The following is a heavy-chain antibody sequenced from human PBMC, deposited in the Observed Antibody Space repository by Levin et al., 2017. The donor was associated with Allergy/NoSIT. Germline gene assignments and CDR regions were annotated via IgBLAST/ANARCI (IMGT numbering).Heavy chain of an antibody. CDR1: GGSISSYY. V-gene: IGHV4-59*08. Sequence: GSLRLSCTVSGGSISSYYWSWIRQPPGKGLEWIGYIYYSGSTNYNPSLKSRVTISVDTSKNQFSLKLSSVTAADTAVYYCARALRSSGWDYYYYGMDVWGQGTTVTVSS. D-gene: IGHD6-19*01. J-gene: IGHJ6*02. CDR2: IYYSGST. CDR3: ARALRSSGWDYYYYGMDV.